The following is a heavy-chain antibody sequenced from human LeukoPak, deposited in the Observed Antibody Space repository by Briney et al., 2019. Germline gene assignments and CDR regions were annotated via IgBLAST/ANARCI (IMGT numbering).Heavy chain of an antibody. D-gene: IGHD3-10*01. V-gene: IGHV3-74*01. CDR1: GFTFSSYA. CDR3: ARSRNYYGSGSYDY. Sequence: GGSLRLSCAASGFTFSSYAMHWVRQAPGKGLVWVSRINSDGSSTSYADSVKGRFTISRDNAKNTLYLQMNSLRAEDTAVYYCARSRNYYGSGSYDYWGQGTLVTVSS. J-gene: IGHJ4*02. CDR2: INSDGSST.